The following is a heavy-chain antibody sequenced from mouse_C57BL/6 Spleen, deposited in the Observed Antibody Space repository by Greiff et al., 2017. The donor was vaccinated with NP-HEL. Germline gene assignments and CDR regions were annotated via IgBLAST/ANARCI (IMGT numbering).Heavy chain of an antibody. Sequence: EVQGVESGEGLVKPGGSLKLSCAASGFTFSSYAMSWVRQTPEKRLEWVAYISSGGDYIYYAATVKGRFTISRDNARNTLYLQMSSLKSEDTAMYYCTRGVIYYYGSSYVIDYWGQGTTLTVSS. V-gene: IGHV5-9-1*02. D-gene: IGHD1-1*01. J-gene: IGHJ2*01. CDR1: GFTFSSYA. CDR2: ISSGGDYI. CDR3: TRGVIYYYGSSYVIDY.